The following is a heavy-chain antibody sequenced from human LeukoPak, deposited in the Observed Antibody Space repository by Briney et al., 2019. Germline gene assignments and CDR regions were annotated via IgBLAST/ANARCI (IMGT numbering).Heavy chain of an antibody. Sequence: KASETLSLTCTVSGGSISSSSYYWGWIRQPPGKGLEWIGSIYYSGSTYYNPSLKSQVTISVDTSKNQFSLKLSSVTAADTAVYYCARHGYGSGSSIDYWGQGTLVTVSS. J-gene: IGHJ4*02. CDR3: ARHGYGSGSSIDY. V-gene: IGHV4-39*01. CDR1: GGSISSSSYY. CDR2: IYYSGST. D-gene: IGHD3-10*01.